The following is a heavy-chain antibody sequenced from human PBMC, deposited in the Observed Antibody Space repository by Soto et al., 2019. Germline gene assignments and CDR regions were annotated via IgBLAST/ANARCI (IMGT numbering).Heavy chain of an antibody. CDR3: ASSIAVAGRLLPFNYYAMDV. CDR2: INAGNGNT. Sequence: GASVKVSCKASGYTFNRYSMHWVRQAPGQRLEWVGWINAGNGNTKYSQKFQGRVTITRDTSASTAYMEMSSLRSEDTAVFYCASSIAVAGRLLPFNYYAMDVWGQGTTVTVSS. J-gene: IGHJ6*02. CDR1: GYTFNRYS. V-gene: IGHV1-3*01. D-gene: IGHD6-19*01.